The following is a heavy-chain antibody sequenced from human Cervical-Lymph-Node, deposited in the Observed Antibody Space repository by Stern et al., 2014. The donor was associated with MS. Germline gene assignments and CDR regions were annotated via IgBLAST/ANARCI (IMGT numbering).Heavy chain of an antibody. J-gene: IGHJ3*02. V-gene: IGHV5-51*01. CDR3: VIRRDSDIYDTFDI. CDR1: GYSFSNFW. CDR2: IHPEVSGT. D-gene: IGHD3-22*01. Sequence: EEQLVESGAEVKKPGESLKISCKTSGYSFSNFWIGWVRLKPGQGMEWMGIIHPEVSGTTYSTSYQGRVITPHAESIHTASLPWGSLKASDTSMYYCVIRRDSDIYDTFDIWGRGAMLIVSS.